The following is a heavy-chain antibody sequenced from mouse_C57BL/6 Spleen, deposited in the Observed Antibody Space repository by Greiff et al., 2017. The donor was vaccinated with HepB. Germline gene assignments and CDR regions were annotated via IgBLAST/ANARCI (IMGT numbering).Heavy chain of an antibody. V-gene: IGHV1-53*01. Sequence: QVQLQQSGTELVKPGASVKLSCKASGYTFTSYWMHWVKQRPGQGLEWVGNINPSNGGTNYNEKFKSKATLTVDKSSSTAYMQLSSLTSEDSAVYYCARDDYYGSSYVFDYWGQGTTLTVAS. CDR3: ARDDYYGSSYVFDY. D-gene: IGHD1-1*01. CDR2: INPSNGGT. J-gene: IGHJ2*01. CDR1: GYTFTSYW.